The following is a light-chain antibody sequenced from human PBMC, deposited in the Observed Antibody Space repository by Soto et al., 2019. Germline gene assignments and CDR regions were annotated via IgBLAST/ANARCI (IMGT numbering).Light chain of an antibody. Sequence: SYELTQPPSVSVAPGKTARITCGGNKIGSKSVHWYQQKPGQAPVPVIYYDSDRPSGIPERFSGSNSGNTATLTTSRVEAGDEADYYCQVWDGSSDHPGVFGGGTKLTFL. CDR2: YDS. CDR3: QVWDGSSDHPGV. V-gene: IGLV3-21*04. CDR1: KIGSKS. J-gene: IGLJ2*01.